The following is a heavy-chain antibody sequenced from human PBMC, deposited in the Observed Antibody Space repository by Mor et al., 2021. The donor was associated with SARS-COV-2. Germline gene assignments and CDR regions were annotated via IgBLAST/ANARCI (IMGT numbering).Heavy chain of an antibody. CDR2: ISSSSTI. CDR3: ARDYSAADTYGSGSYYDY. Sequence: GLEWVSYISSSSTIYYADSVKGRFTISRDNAKNSLDLQRNSLRDEDTAVYYCARDYSAADTYGSGSYYDYWGQGTLVTVSS. J-gene: IGHJ4*02. V-gene: IGHV3-48*02. D-gene: IGHD3-10*01.